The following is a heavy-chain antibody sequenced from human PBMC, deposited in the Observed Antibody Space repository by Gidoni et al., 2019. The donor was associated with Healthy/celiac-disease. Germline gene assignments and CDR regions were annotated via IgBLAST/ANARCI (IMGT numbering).Heavy chain of an antibody. CDR1: GGSISSYY. CDR2: IYYSGST. J-gene: IGHJ3*02. D-gene: IGHD3-10*01. CDR3: ARDLGYYGSGSYPFDI. Sequence: QVQLQESGPGLVKPSETLSLTCTVSGGSISSYYWSWIRQPPGKGLEWIGYIYYSGSTNYNPSLKSRVTISVDTSKNQFSLKLSSVTAADTALYYCARDLGYYGSGSYPFDIWGQGTMVTVSS. V-gene: IGHV4-59*01.